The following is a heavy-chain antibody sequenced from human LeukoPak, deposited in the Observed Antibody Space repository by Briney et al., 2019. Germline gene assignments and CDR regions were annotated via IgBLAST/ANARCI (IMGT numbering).Heavy chain of an antibody. J-gene: IGHJ4*02. V-gene: IGHV1-18*01. D-gene: IGHD3-22*01. CDR2: ISAYNGNT. CDR3: ARDWALYYYDSSGYYY. CDR1: GYTFTSYG. Sequence: GASVKVSCKASGYTFTSYGISWVRQAPGQGLEWMGWISAYNGNTNYAQKLQGRVTMTTDTSTSTAYMELRSLRSDDTAVYYCARDWALYYYDSSGYYYWGQGTLVTVSS.